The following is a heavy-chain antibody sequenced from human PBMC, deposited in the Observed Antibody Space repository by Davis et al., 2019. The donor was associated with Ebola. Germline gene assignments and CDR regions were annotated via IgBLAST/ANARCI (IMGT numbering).Heavy chain of an antibody. D-gene: IGHD3-22*01. CDR3: ARDKFYYDSSGYGYYYGMDV. CDR1: GFTFSSYS. V-gene: IGHV3-21*01. J-gene: IGHJ6*02. Sequence: GESLKISCAASGFTFSSYSMNWVRQAPGKGLEWVSSIGSSSSYIYYADSVKGRFTISSDNAKKSLYLYMNSLRAEDTAVYYCARDKFYYDSSGYGYYYGMDVWGQGTTVTVSS. CDR2: IGSSSSYI.